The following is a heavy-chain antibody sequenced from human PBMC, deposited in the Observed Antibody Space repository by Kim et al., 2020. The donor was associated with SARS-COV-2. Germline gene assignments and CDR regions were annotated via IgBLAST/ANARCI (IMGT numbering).Heavy chain of an antibody. V-gene: IGHV1-18*04. Sequence: ASVKVSCKASGYTFTSYGISWVRQAPGQGLEWMGWISAYNGNTNYAQKLQGRVTMTTDTSTSTPYMELRSLRSDDTAVYYCARDFPHSGYDLLRPYYFDYWGQGTLVTVSS. CDR3: ARDFPHSGYDLLRPYYFDY. D-gene: IGHD5-12*01. CDR2: ISAYNGNT. CDR1: GYTFTSYG. J-gene: IGHJ4*02.